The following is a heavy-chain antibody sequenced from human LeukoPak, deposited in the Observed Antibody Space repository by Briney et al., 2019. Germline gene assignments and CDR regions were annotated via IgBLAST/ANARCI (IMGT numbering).Heavy chain of an antibody. J-gene: IGHJ6*03. V-gene: IGHV3-23*01. CDR1: GFTFSSYW. Sequence: GGSLRLSCAASGFTFSSYWMSWVRQAPGKGLEWVSAISGSGDSTYYADSVKGRFTISRDNAKNSLYLQMNSLRAEDTAVYSCAKDCKPPDYYGSGSFPMDVWGKGTTVTISS. CDR3: AKDCKPPDYYGSGSFPMDV. CDR2: ISGSGDST. D-gene: IGHD3-10*01.